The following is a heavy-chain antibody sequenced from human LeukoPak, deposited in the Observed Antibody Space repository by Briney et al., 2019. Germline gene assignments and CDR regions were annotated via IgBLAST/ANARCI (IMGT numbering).Heavy chain of an antibody. CDR3: AKDLAGYSGYDYNY. Sequence: PGGSLRLSCAASGFTFSSYAMHWVRQAPGKGLEWVAAISYDGSNKYYADSVKGRFTISRDNSKNTLYLQMNSLRAEDTAVYYCAKDLAGYSGYDYNYWGQGTLVTVSS. CDR1: GFTFSSYA. CDR2: ISYDGSNK. V-gene: IGHV3-30*04. D-gene: IGHD5-12*01. J-gene: IGHJ4*02.